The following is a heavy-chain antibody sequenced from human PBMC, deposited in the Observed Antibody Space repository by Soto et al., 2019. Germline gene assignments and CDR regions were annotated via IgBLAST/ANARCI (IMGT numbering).Heavy chain of an antibody. V-gene: IGHV5-51*01. D-gene: IGHD2-15*01. CDR2: IYPNDSDI. Sequence: GESLKISCKGSGYTFTSYWIGWVRQMPGEGLEWMGVIYPNDSDIRYSPSFQGKVTISADKSITTAYLQWSSLKAADTAMYYRVRSGTSSGRFSDYWGQGTLVTVSS. CDR3: VRSGTSSGRFSDY. CDR1: GYTFTSYW. J-gene: IGHJ4*02.